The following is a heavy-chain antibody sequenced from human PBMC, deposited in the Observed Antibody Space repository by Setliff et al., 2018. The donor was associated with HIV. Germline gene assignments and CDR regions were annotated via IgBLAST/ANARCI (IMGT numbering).Heavy chain of an antibody. J-gene: IGHJ4*02. D-gene: IGHD2-15*01. CDR3: TGSQYCSGGSCYHNFDY. Sequence: GGSLRLSCAASGFTFSYAWMSWVRQAPGKGLEWVGRIKSKSDGGTTDYAAPVKAKFTISRDDSKNTLYLQMNSLKTDDTAVYYCTGSQYCSGGSCYHNFDYWGQGTLSTV. CDR2: IKSKSDGGTT. CDR1: GFTFSYAW. V-gene: IGHV3-15*01.